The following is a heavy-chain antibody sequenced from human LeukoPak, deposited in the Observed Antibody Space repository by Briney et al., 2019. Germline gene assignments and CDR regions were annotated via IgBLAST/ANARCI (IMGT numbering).Heavy chain of an antibody. J-gene: IGHJ4*02. CDR3: ARAFGYNSDFFDY. CDR2: IYSGGST. CDR1: GFTVSSNY. D-gene: IGHD5-24*01. Sequence: GGSLRLSCAASGFTVSSNYMSWVRQAPGKGLEWVSVIYSGGSTYYADSVKGRFTISRDNAKDTLYLQMNSLRAEDTAVYYCARAFGYNSDFFDYWGQGTLVTVSS. V-gene: IGHV3-53*01.